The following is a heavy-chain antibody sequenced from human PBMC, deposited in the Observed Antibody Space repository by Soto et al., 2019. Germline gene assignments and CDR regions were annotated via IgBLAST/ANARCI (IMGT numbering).Heavy chain of an antibody. D-gene: IGHD1-26*01. CDR2: INADNGNT. V-gene: IGHV1-18*03. Sequence: QVQLVQSGAEEKKPGASVKVSCKASGYTFTSYGITWVRQAPGQGLEWMGWINADNGNTHYAQKLQGRVIVTRDTAASSGYTELRRLRYDDVGVHFCARGSDGDCWGQGATVTVSS. CDR3: ARGSDGDC. J-gene: IGHJ4*02. CDR1: GYTFTSYG.